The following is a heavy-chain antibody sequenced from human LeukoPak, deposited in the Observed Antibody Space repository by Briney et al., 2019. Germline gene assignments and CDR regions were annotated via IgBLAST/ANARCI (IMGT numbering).Heavy chain of an antibody. J-gene: IGHJ4*02. CDR2: IYPGDSDT. D-gene: IGHD3-10*01. Sequence: GASLQISCKGSGYSFTSYWIGWVRRLPGKGREWMGIIYPGDSDTRYSPSFQGQVTISADKSSSTAYLQWSSLKASDTAMYYCARSGTVRGAPQDWGQGTLVTVSS. CDR3: ARSGTVRGAPQD. CDR1: GYSFTSYW. V-gene: IGHV5-51*01.